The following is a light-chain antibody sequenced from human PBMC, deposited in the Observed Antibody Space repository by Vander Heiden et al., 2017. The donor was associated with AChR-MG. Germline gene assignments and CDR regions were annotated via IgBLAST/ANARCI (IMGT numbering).Light chain of an antibody. Sequence: TVVTQEPSFSVSPGGTATLTCGLTSGPVSTGYYPSWHQQTPGQAPRTLIYSTNTRSSGVPDRFSGSILGDKAALTITGAQADEESDYYCVLDLCSGIWVFGGGTKLTVL. CDR3: VLDLCSGIWV. CDR2: STN. J-gene: IGLJ3*02. CDR1: SGPVSTGYY. V-gene: IGLV8-61*01.